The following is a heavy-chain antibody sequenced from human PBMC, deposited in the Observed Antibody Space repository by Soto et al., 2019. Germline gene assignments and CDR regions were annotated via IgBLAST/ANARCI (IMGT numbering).Heavy chain of an antibody. D-gene: IGHD3-22*01. Sequence: PSQMLCVPRSVSGGTSRSVGYYWSWIRQHPGKGLEWIGYMYYSGSPQYNPSLESRVTVSVDTSKNQFSLKLSSVTVADTAVYYCATDGPWGGYFDSSGYSGGAFDIWGHGTMVTVSS. CDR3: ATDGPWGGYFDSSGYSGGAFDI. J-gene: IGHJ3*02. CDR2: MYYSGSP. CDR1: GGTSRSVGYY. V-gene: IGHV4-31*02.